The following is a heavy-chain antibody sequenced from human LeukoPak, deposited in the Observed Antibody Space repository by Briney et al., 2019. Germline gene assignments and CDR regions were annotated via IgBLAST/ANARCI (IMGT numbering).Heavy chain of an antibody. J-gene: IGHJ3*02. V-gene: IGHV3-30-3*01. CDR3: ARELDSGYDALGAFDI. Sequence: GRSLRLSCAASGVTFSSYAMHWVRQAPGKGLEWVAVISYDGSNKYYADSVKGRFTISRDNSKNTLYLQMNSLRAEDTAVCYCARELDSGYDALGAFDIWGQGTMVTVSS. CDR2: ISYDGSNK. D-gene: IGHD5-12*01. CDR1: GVTFSSYA.